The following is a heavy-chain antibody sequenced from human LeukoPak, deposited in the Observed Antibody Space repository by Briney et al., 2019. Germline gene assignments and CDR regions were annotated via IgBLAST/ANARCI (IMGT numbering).Heavy chain of an antibody. CDR2: MNNSGST. D-gene: IGHD2-15*01. CDR3: ARGPAKDRRWDY. J-gene: IGHJ4*02. Sequence: PSETLSLTCAVYGGSFSGYYWTWIRQPPGKGLEWIGEMNNSGSTSYNPTLKSRVTISVDTSKNQFSLKLSSVTAADTAVYYCARGPAKDRRWDYWGQGTLVTVSS. CDR1: GGSFSGYY. V-gene: IGHV4-34*01.